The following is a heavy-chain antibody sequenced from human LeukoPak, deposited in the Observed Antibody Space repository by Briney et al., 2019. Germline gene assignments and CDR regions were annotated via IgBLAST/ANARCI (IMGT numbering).Heavy chain of an antibody. D-gene: IGHD6-25*01. CDR3: ARRGSFGGGSGNFYYYMDV. CDR1: GFTFSSNW. V-gene: IGHV3-7*01. J-gene: IGHJ6*03. Sequence: GGSLRLSCAASGFTFSSNWMSWVRQAPGKGLEWVANIKEDGSEKYYVDSVKGRFTISRDSAQISLYLQMNSLRAEDTATYYCARRGSFGGGSGNFYYYMDVWGKGTTVTVSS. CDR2: IKEDGSEK.